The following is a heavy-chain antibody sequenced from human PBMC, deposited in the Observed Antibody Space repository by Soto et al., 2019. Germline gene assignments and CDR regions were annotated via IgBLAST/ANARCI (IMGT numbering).Heavy chain of an antibody. Sequence: GASLKISCKGSGYTFTSHWISWVRQMPGKGLEWMGRIDPSDSYTDYSPSLEGHVTISADKSIGTAYLQWSSLKVSDTAMYYCARGGSSSPHYYYYGMDVWGQVTTVTVSS. CDR3: ARGGSSSPHYYYYGMDV. V-gene: IGHV5-10-1*01. J-gene: IGHJ6*02. CDR2: IDPSDSYT. D-gene: IGHD6-6*01. CDR1: GYTFTSHW.